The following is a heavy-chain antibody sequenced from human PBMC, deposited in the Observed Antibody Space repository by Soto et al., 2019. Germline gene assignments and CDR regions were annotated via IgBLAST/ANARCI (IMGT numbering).Heavy chain of an antibody. CDR2: VIPVFGAA. D-gene: IGHD1-1*01. Sequence: QVHLVQSGAEVKKPGSSVKVSCKASGGSFSNFAFNWVRQAPGQGLEWMGGVIPVFGAANYAQKFQGRVTITADEDTSTVYMELSSLRSEDTALYFCARGGSGWEGYNVTPYGHWGQGTLVTVAS. CDR3: ARGGSGWEGYNVTPYGH. CDR1: GGSFSNFA. J-gene: IGHJ4*01. V-gene: IGHV1-69*01.